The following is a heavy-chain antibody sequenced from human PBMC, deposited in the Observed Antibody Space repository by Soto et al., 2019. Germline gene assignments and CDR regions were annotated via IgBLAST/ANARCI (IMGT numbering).Heavy chain of an antibody. D-gene: IGHD6-6*01. V-gene: IGHV3-15*07. CDR3: TTESSYYYDMDV. CDR2: IKTNSDGGTT. CDR1: GFTFSNTL. Sequence: GGSLRLSCAASGFTFSNTLMHWVRQTPGRGLEWVGRIKTNSDGGTTDYAAPVKGRFTISRDDSENTLYLEIHSLKTEDTAVYYCTTESSYYYDMDVWGQGTTVTVSS. J-gene: IGHJ6*02.